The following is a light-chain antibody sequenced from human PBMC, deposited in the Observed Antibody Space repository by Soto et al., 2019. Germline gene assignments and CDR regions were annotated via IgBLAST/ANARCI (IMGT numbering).Light chain of an antibody. J-gene: IGKJ1*01. CDR3: QQYNSYSGT. CDR2: GAS. CDR1: KAIGSS. V-gene: IGKV1-9*01. Sequence: IQLTQSPSSLSASVGDSVTITCRASKAIGSSFAWYQQKPGKVPKVLIYGASTLESGVPSRFSGSGSGTEFTLTISSLQPDDFATYYCQQYNSYSGTFGQGTKVDI.